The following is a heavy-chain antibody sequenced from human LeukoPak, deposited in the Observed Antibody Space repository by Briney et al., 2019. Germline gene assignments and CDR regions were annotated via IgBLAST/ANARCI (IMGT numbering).Heavy chain of an antibody. D-gene: IGHD3-9*01. CDR1: GLTFSSYG. J-gene: IGHJ6*04. CDR3: ARDGRDYDILTGYPFDYYYYGMDV. Sequence: PGRSLRLSCAASGLTFSSYGMHWVRQAPGKGLEWVAVIWYDGSNKYYADSVKGRFTISRDNSKNTLYLQMNSLRAEDTAVYYCARDGRDYDILTGYPFDYYYYGMDVWGKGTTVTVSS. CDR2: IWYDGSNK. V-gene: IGHV3-33*01.